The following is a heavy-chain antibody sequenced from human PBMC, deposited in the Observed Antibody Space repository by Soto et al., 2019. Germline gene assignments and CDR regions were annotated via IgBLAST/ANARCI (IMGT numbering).Heavy chain of an antibody. CDR1: GFSFSSFA. D-gene: IGHD2-8*01. CDR3: AKTRGAMIYAISVYGMDV. Sequence: EVQLLESGGGFIHPGGSLILSCAASGFSFSSFAMNWVRQAPGKGLEWVSIISGSADSTFYADSVKGRFTISRDNSKSTLYLQINSLRAEDTAVYYCAKTRGAMIYAISVYGMDVWGQGTTVTVSS. V-gene: IGHV3-23*01. J-gene: IGHJ6*02. CDR2: ISGSADST.